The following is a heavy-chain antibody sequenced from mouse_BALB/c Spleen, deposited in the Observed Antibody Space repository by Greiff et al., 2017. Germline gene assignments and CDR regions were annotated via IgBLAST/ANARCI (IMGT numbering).Heavy chain of an antibody. CDR2: IWSGGST. Sequence: VQRVESGPGLVQPSQSLSITCTVSGFSLTSYGVHWVRQSPGKGLEWLGVIWSGGSTDYNAAFISRLSISKDNSKSQVFFKMNSLQADDTAIYYCASSITTARYFDVWGAGTTVTVSS. V-gene: IGHV2-4-1*01. D-gene: IGHD1-2*01. CDR3: ASSITTARYFDV. CDR1: GFSLTSYG. J-gene: IGHJ1*01.